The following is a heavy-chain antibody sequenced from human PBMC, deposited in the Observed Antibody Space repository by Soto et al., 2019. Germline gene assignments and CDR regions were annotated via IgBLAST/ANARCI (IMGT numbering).Heavy chain of an antibody. Sequence: QVYLVQSGAEVTKPGSSVKVSCTASGGTFSSDAISWVRQAPGQGLEWMGGIIPIFGATDYAQRFQGRVTITADASTSTAYMELSRLSSEDTAVSYCARDMAVHLWPRTFDYWGQGTQFTVSS. CDR2: IIPIFGAT. V-gene: IGHV1-69*01. D-gene: IGHD6-19*01. J-gene: IGHJ4*02. CDR3: ARDMAVHLWPRTFDY. CDR1: GGTFSSDA.